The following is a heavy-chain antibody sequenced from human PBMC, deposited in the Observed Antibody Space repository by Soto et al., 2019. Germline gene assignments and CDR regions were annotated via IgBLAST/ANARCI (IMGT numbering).Heavy chain of an antibody. D-gene: IGHD5-18*01. V-gene: IGHV3-30*18. CDR2: ISYDGSNK. CDR3: AKATGTVDTAMVEV. CDR1: GFTFSSYG. J-gene: IGHJ4*02. Sequence: QVQLVESGGGVVQPGRSLRLSCAASGFTFSSYGMHWVRQAPGKGLEWVAVISYDGSNKYYADSVKGRFTISRDNSKNTLYLQMNSLRAEDAAVYYCAKATGTVDTAMVEVGGQGTLVTVSS.